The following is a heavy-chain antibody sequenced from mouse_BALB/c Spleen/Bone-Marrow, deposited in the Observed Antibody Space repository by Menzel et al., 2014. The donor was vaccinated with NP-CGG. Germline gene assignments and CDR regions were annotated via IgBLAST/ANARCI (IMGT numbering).Heavy chain of an antibody. CDR1: GFTFSSYG. CDR3: ARGHDY. Sequence: VQLKDSGGGLVQPGGSLKLSCAASGFTFSSYGMSWVRQTPDKRLELVATINTNGGNTYYPDSVKCRFTISRDNAKNTLYLQMSSLKPEDTAMYYSARGHDYWCQGPTPTVSS. V-gene: IGHV5-6-3*01. J-gene: IGHJ2*01. CDR2: INTNGGNT.